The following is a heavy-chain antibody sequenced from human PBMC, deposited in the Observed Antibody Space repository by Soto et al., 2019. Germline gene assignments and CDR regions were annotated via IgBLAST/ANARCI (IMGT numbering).Heavy chain of an antibody. CDR3: AKGKDIVVGRFEP. CDR2: ISGSGGST. CDR1: GFTFSSYA. V-gene: IGHV3-23*01. D-gene: IGHD2-2*01. Sequence: EVQLLESGGGLVQPGGSLRLSCAASGFTFSSYAMSWVRQAPGKGLEWVSAISGSGGSTYYADSVKGRCTISRDNPKNTLYLQMNSLRAEDSSVYYCAKGKDIVVGRFEPWGQGTLVTVSS. J-gene: IGHJ5*02.